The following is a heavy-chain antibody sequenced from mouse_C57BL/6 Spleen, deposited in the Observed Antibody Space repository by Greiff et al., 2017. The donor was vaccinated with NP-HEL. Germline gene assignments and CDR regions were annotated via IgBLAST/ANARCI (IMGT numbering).Heavy chain of an antibody. V-gene: IGHV5-9*01. CDR2: ISGGGGNT. D-gene: IGHD1-1*01. Sequence: EVMLVESGGGLVKPGGSLKLSCAASGFTFSSYTMSWVRQTPEKRLEWVATISGGGGNTYYPDSVKGRFTISRDNAKNTLYLQMSSLRSEDTALYYCARGYYGSRGFDVWGTGTTVTVSS. CDR1: GFTFSSYT. J-gene: IGHJ1*03. CDR3: ARGYYGSRGFDV.